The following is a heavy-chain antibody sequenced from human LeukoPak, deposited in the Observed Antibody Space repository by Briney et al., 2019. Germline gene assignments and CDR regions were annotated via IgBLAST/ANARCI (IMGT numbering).Heavy chain of an antibody. CDR1: GGSISSSNW. Sequence: PSETLSLTCAVSGGSISSSNWWSWVRQPPGKGLEWIGEIYHSGSTNYNPSLKSRVTISVDKSKNQFSLKLSSVTAADTAVYYCARDLGYSYGGDLGYWGQGTLVTVSS. D-gene: IGHD5-18*01. CDR3: ARDLGYSYGGDLGY. V-gene: IGHV4-4*02. J-gene: IGHJ4*02. CDR2: IYHSGST.